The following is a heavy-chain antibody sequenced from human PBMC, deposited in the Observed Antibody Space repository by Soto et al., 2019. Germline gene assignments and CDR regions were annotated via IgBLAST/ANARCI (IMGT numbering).Heavy chain of an antibody. CDR2: IYYSGST. J-gene: IGHJ6*02. CDR3: ARLTEDIVVVVAASNTDYGMDV. Sequence: SETLSLTCTVSGGSISSSSYYWGWIRQPPGKGLEWIGSIYYSGSTYYNPSLKSRVTISVDTSKNQFSLKLSSVTAADTAVYYCARLTEDIVVVVAASNTDYGMDVWGQGTTVTVSS. CDR1: GGSISSSSYY. V-gene: IGHV4-39*01. D-gene: IGHD2-15*01.